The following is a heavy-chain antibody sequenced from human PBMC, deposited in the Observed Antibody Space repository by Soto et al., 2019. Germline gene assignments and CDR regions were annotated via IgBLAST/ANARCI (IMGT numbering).Heavy chain of an antibody. J-gene: IGHJ3*02. CDR1: GGTFSSYT. Sequence: SVKVSCKASGGTFSSYTISWVRQAPGQGLEWMGRIIPILGIANYAQKFQGRVTITADKSTSTAYMELSSLRSEDTAVYYCARSPPSIAFDIWGQGTMVTVSS. CDR3: ARSPPSIAFDI. D-gene: IGHD3-9*01. V-gene: IGHV1-69*02. CDR2: IIPILGIA.